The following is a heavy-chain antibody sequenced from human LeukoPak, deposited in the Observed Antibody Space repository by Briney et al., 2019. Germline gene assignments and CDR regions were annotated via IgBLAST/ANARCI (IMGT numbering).Heavy chain of an antibody. CDR2: IGGGGGGT. V-gene: IGHV3-23*01. D-gene: IGHD3-16*02. CDR3: AKGISIYSYFDN. J-gene: IGHJ4*02. Sequence: GGSLRLSCAASGFTFSNYAMSWVRQAPGKGLEWVSAIGGGGGGTYYVDSVKGRFTISRDNSKNTLHLQMNSLRAEDTAVYYCAKGISIYSYFDNWGQGTLVTVSS. CDR1: GFTFSNYA.